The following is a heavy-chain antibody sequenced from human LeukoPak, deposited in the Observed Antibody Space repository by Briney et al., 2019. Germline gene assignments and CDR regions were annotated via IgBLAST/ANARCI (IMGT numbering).Heavy chain of an antibody. D-gene: IGHD2-15*01. J-gene: IGHJ4*02. V-gene: IGHV3-15*01. CDR2: IKSKTDGGTT. CDR1: GFTFTNAW. CDR3: NTGYCSSSSCHRSLYFDY. Sequence: KPGGSLRLSCAASGFTFTNAWMSWVRQAPGKGLEWIGRIKSKTDGGTTDYTAPVKGRFTVSRDDSKNTLYLQMNSLKTEDTAVYYCNTGYCSSSSCHRSLYFDYWAREPWSPSPQ.